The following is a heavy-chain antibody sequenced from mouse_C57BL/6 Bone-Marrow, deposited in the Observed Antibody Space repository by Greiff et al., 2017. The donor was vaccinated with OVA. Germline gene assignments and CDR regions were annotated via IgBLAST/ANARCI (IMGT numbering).Heavy chain of an antibody. CDR1: GYTFTSYG. CDR3: ARSYVYYGNYLYYFDY. J-gene: IGHJ2*01. CDR2: IYPRSGNT. V-gene: IGHV1-81*01. D-gene: IGHD2-1*01. Sequence: QVQLQQSGAELARPGASVKLSCKASGYTFTSYGISWVKQRTGQGLEWIGEIYPRSGNTYYNEKFKGKATLTADKSSSTAYMELRSLTSEDSAVYFCARSYVYYGNYLYYFDYWGQGTTLTVSS.